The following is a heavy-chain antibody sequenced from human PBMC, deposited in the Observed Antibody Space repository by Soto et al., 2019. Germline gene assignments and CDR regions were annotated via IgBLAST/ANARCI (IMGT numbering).Heavy chain of an antibody. J-gene: IGHJ4*02. CDR2: INHSGST. Sequence: QVQLQQWGAGLLKPSETLSLTCAVYGGSFSGYYWSWIRQPPGKGLEWIGEINHSGSTNYNPSLKSRVTISVDTSKNQFSLKLSSVTAADTAVYYCARRIGYCSGGSCYSFDYWGQGTLVTVSS. CDR1: GGSFSGYY. V-gene: IGHV4-34*01. CDR3: ARRIGYCSGGSCYSFDY. D-gene: IGHD2-15*01.